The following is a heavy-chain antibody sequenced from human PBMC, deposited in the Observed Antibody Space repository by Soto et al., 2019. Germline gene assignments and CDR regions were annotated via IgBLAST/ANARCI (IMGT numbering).Heavy chain of an antibody. Sequence: QVQLVQSGAEVKKPGYSVKVSCKASVGTFSSYAISWVRQAPGQGLEWMGGIIPILGTANYEQKFQGRVTITADKSTSTAYMELSSLRSEDTAVYYCARVRIPIYKILRGVRLYFDYWGQGTLVTVSS. CDR3: ARVRIPIYKILRGVRLYFDY. CDR2: IIPILGTA. CDR1: VGTFSSYA. J-gene: IGHJ4*02. D-gene: IGHD3-10*01. V-gene: IGHV1-69*06.